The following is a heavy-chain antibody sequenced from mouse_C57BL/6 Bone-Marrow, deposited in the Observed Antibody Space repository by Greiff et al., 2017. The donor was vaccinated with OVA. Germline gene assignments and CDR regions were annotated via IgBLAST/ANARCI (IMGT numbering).Heavy chain of an antibody. V-gene: IGHV1-69*01. D-gene: IGHD1-1*01. J-gene: IGHJ1*03. CDR2: IDPSDGYT. Sequence: QVQLQQPGAELVMPGASVKLSCKASGYTFTTYWMHWVKQRPGQGLEWIGEIDPSDGYTNYNQKFKGKSTLTVDNSSSTAYRKVCSLTSEDAAVYYCASEGVTTVVARGWYFDVWGTGTTVTVSS. CDR1: GYTFTTYW. CDR3: ASEGVTTVVARGWYFDV.